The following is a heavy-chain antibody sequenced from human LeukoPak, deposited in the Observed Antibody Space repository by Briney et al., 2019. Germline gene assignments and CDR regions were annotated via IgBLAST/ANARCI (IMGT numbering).Heavy chain of an antibody. D-gene: IGHD6-6*01. CDR2: IYSAGGA. J-gene: IGHJ6*03. CDR3: ARLIAPRGYYMDV. V-gene: IGHV3-53*01. Sequence: GGSLRLSCAASGFTVSSNYMSWVRQAPGKGLEWVSIIYSAGGAYSADSLKGRFTISRDNSENTLYLQMNSLRVDDTAVYFCARLIAPRGYYMDVWGKGTTVTVSS. CDR1: GFTVSSNY.